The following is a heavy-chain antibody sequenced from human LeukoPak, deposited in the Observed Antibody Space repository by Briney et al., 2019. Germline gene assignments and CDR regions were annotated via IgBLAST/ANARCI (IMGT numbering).Heavy chain of an antibody. CDR3: AREWAAAGFDP. CDR2: IYYSGST. D-gene: IGHD6-13*01. CDR1: GGSFSGYY. J-gene: IGHJ5*02. V-gene: IGHV4-59*01. Sequence: PSETLSLTCAVYGGSFSGYYWSWIRQPPGKGLEWIGYIYYSGSTNYNPSLKSRVTISVDTSKNQFSLKLSSVTAADTAVYYCAREWAAAGFDPWGQGTLVTVSS.